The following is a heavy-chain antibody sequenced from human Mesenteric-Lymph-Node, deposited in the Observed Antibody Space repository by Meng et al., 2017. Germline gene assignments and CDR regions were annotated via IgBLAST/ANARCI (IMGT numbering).Heavy chain of an antibody. J-gene: IGHJ6*02. CDR2: IDRDGSVT. CDR1: GFTFGSHW. D-gene: IGHD1-26*01. Sequence: GGSLRLSCVASGFTFGSHWMHWVRQAPGKGLEWVSRIDRDGSVTTYADSVNGRFTISRDNAKNTLYLQMNSLRVEDTAVYYCARPGRWELLRGGLDVWGQGTTVTVSS. CDR3: ARPGRWELLRGGLDV. V-gene: IGHV3-74*01.